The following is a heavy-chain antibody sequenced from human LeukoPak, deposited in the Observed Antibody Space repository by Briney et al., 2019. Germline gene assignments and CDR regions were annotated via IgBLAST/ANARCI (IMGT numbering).Heavy chain of an antibody. Sequence: SETLSLTCTVSGGSISSYYWSWIRQPPGKGLEWIGYIYYSGSTNYNPSLKSRVTISVDTSKNQFSLKLSSVTAADTAVYYCARDRNYYDSSGYVNSYYYYGMDVWGQGTTVTVSS. CDR3: ARDRNYYDSSGYVNSYYYYGMDV. V-gene: IGHV4-59*01. J-gene: IGHJ6*02. CDR2: IYYSGST. CDR1: GGSISSYY. D-gene: IGHD3-22*01.